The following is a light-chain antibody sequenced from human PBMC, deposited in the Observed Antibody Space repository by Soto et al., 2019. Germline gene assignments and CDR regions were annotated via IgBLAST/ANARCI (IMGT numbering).Light chain of an antibody. CDR1: QSVSSSY. J-gene: IGKJ3*01. Sequence: EIALTQSPGTLSLSPGERATLSCRASQSVSSSYLAWYQQKPGQSPRLLIYGASSRATGIPDRFSGSGSGTDFTLTISRLEPEDFAVYYCQQYGSSPQGFTFGPGTKVDIK. V-gene: IGKV3-20*01. CDR3: QQYGSSPQGFT. CDR2: GAS.